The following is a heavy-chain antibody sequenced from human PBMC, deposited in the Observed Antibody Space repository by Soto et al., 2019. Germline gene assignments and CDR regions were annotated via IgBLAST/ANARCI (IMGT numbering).Heavy chain of an antibody. D-gene: IGHD5-12*01. CDR1: GFVFSDYG. V-gene: IGHV3-30*09. J-gene: IGHJ4*02. Sequence: QVVLVESGGGVVQPGKSLRLSCATSGFVFSDYGLHWIRQTPGKGLEWLTFISFDGEDSYYADSVKGRFAISRDTSTNTLYLQINSLRPEDTAVYFCARTERGYNAFDCWGRGTLVTVSS. CDR3: ARTERGYNAFDC. CDR2: ISFDGEDS.